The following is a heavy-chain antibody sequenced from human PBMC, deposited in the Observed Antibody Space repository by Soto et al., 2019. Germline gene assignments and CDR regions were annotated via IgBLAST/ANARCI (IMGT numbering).Heavy chain of an antibody. Sequence: SETLSLTCTFHDDSFSDSFSDYYWGWVRQPPGEGPEWIGEINHSGTTNFNPSLQSRISLSIDTAKKEFSLKLTSLTAADTAMYYCVRGRNQWRLSAEWFDPWGQGTPVTVSS. CDR1: DDSFSDSFSDYY. D-gene: IGHD2-21*01. CDR2: INHSGTT. V-gene: IGHV4-34*01. CDR3: VRGRNQWRLSAEWFDP. J-gene: IGHJ5*02.